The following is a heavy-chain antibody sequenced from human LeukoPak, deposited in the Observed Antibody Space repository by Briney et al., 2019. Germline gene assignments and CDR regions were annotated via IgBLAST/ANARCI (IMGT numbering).Heavy chain of an antibody. CDR1: GFTFSSYG. J-gene: IGHJ3*02. CDR2: IRYDGSNK. Sequence: PGGSLRLSCAASGFTFSSYGMHWVRQAPGKGLEWVAFIRYDGSNKYYADSVKGRFTISRDNSKNTLYLQMNSLRAEDTAVYYCAKVTIFGVVSDAFDIWGQGTMVTVSS. D-gene: IGHD3-3*01. CDR3: AKVTIFGVVSDAFDI. V-gene: IGHV3-30*02.